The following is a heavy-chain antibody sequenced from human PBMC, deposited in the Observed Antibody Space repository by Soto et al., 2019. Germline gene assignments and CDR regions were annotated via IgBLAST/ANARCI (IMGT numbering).Heavy chain of an antibody. J-gene: IGHJ6*02. CDR1: GGTFSSYT. V-gene: IGHV1-69*02. Sequence: QVQLVQSGAEVKKPGSSVKVSCKASGGTFSSYTISWVRQAPGQGLEWMGRIIPILGIANYAQKFQGRVTITADKSTSTAYMELNSLRSEETAVYYCASPYCSSTSCYKYYGMDVWGQGTTVTVSS. CDR2: IIPILGIA. CDR3: ASPYCSSTSCYKYYGMDV. D-gene: IGHD2-2*02.